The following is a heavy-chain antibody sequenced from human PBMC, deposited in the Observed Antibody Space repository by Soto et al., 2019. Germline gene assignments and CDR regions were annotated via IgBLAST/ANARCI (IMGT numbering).Heavy chain of an antibody. Sequence: QVQLVESGGGVAQPGRPLRLFCAASGFTLSSYSLHWVRQSPGKGLEWVAAISSDGTEKHYADSVKGRFTISRDNSKNTLSLQLNSLRNEDTAVSYCARMFGFSYGPANRGMDVWGQGTTVTVSS. CDR1: GFTLSSYS. V-gene: IGHV3-30*04. J-gene: IGHJ6*02. CDR2: ISSDGTEK. D-gene: IGHD5-18*01. CDR3: ARMFGFSYGPANRGMDV.